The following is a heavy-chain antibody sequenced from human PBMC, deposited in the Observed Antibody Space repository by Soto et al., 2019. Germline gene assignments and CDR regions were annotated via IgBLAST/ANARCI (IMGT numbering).Heavy chain of an antibody. CDR1: GFTFSNAW. D-gene: IGHD5-12*01. Sequence: GGSLRLSCAASGFTFSNAWMNWVRQAPGKGLEWVGRIKSKTDGGTTDYAAPVKGRFTISRDDSKNTLYLQMNSLKTEDTAVYYCTTQNRRWLQLEAFDYWGQGTLVTVSS. CDR3: TTQNRRWLQLEAFDY. J-gene: IGHJ4*02. V-gene: IGHV3-15*07. CDR2: IKSKTDGGTT.